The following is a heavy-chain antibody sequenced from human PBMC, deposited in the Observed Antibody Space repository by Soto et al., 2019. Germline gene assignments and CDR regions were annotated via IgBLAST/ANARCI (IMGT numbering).Heavy chain of an antibody. D-gene: IGHD3-10*01. V-gene: IGHV4-39*01. Sequence: ASETLSLTCSVSGGSLSDSGYYWGWIRQPPGKGLEWIGSIFYRRGATYYNPSLKSRVTISGDTSKNQFSVKLTSVTAADTAVYYCARHKAPGGDWLDPWGQGTLVTVSS. CDR2: IFYRRGAT. J-gene: IGHJ5*02. CDR3: ARHKAPGGDWLDP. CDR1: GGSLSDSGYY.